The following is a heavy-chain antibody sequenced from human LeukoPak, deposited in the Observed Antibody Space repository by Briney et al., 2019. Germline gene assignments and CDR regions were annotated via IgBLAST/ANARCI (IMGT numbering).Heavy chain of an antibody. CDR3: AKSPNYDILTGFDN. J-gene: IGHJ4*02. Sequence: GGSLRLSCAASGFTFSDYYMSWVRQAPGKGLEWVSAISGSGGSTYYADSVKGRFTISRDNSKNTLYLQMNSLRAEDTAVYYCAKSPNYDILTGFDNWGQGTLVTVSS. CDR2: ISGSGGST. V-gene: IGHV3-23*01. CDR1: GFTFSDYY. D-gene: IGHD3-9*01.